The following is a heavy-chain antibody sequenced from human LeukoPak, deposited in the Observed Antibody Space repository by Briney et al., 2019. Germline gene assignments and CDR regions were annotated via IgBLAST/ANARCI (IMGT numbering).Heavy chain of an antibody. CDR1: GGSISSSSSYY. D-gene: IGHD3-10*01. Sequence: PSETLSLTCTVSGGSISSSSSYYWGWIRQTPGKGLEWIGSINYRGSTYYNPSLKSRVTISVDTSKNQVSLKLTSVTAADTAVYYCARPGSSFGWYYFDFWGQGTLVTVSS. V-gene: IGHV4-39*01. J-gene: IGHJ4*02. CDR2: INYRGST. CDR3: ARPGSSFGWYYFDF.